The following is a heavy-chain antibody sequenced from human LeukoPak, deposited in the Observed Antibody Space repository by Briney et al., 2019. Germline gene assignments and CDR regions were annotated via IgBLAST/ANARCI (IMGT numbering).Heavy chain of an antibody. CDR2: ISWNSGSI. V-gene: IGHV3-9*01. J-gene: IGHJ4*02. CDR1: GFTFDDYA. Sequence: GRSLRLSCAASGFTFDDYAMHWVLQAPGKGLEWVSGISWNSGSIGYAESVKGRFTISRDNAKNSLYLQMNSLRAEDTALYYWAKSQLVGFGYFDYWGQGTLVTVSS. D-gene: IGHD6-6*01. CDR3: AKSQLVGFGYFDY.